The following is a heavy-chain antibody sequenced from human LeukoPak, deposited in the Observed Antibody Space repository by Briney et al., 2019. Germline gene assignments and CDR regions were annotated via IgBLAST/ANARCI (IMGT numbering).Heavy chain of an antibody. J-gene: IGHJ4*02. V-gene: IGHV3-74*01. CDR2: ISTDGSRT. CDR1: GFTFSIFW. D-gene: IGHD3-9*01. Sequence: GGSLRLSCAASGFTFSIFWMHWVRQAPGKGLVWVSRISTDGSRTDYADSVKGRFTISRDNAKNSLYLQMNSLRAEDTAVYYCARHDILTGYYRGAGSSLDYWGQGTLVTVSS. CDR3: ARHDILTGYYRGAGSSLDY.